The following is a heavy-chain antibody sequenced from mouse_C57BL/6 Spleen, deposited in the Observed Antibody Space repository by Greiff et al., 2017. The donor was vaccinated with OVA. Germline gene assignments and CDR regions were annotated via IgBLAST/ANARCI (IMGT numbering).Heavy chain of an antibody. CDR1: GYTFTEYS. V-gene: IGHV1-62-2*01. CDR3: ESHERGRESNWYLDY. Sequence: QVQLKESGAELVKPGASVKLSCKASGYTFTEYSIHWVKQRPGRGLEWIGWFYPGSGSIKYNEKFKDKATLTADKSSSTVYMELSRLTSEDSAVYFGESHERGRESNWYLDYWGKGTTLTVSS. CDR2: FYPGSGSI. J-gene: IGHJ2*01. D-gene: IGHD2-5*01.